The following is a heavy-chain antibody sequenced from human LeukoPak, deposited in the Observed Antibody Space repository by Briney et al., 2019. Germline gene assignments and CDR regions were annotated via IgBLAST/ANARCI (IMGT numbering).Heavy chain of an antibody. Sequence: ASVKVSCKASGYTFTSYAMNWVRQAPGQGLGWMGWINTNTGNPTYAQGFTGRFVFSLDTSVSTAYLQISSLKAEDTAVYYCARDFSSGWYAYTSFDPWGQGTLVTVSS. V-gene: IGHV7-4-1*02. CDR3: ARDFSSGWYAYTSFDP. CDR1: GYTFTSYA. D-gene: IGHD6-19*01. CDR2: INTNTGNP. J-gene: IGHJ5*02.